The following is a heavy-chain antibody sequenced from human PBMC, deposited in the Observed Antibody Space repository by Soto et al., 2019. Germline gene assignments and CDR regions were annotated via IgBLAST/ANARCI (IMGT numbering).Heavy chain of an antibody. Sequence: GGSLRLSCAASGFTVSSNYMSWVRQAPGKGLEWVSVLYSGGSTYYADSVKGRFTISRDNSKNTLYLQMNSLRAEDTAVYYCARARSRGYNYGYCLDYWGQGTLVTVSS. D-gene: IGHD5-18*01. V-gene: IGHV3-53*01. CDR2: LYSGGST. CDR1: GFTVSSNY. CDR3: ARARSRGYNYGYCLDY. J-gene: IGHJ4*02.